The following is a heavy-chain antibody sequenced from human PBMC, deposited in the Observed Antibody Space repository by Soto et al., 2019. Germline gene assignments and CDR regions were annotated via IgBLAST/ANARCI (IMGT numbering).Heavy chain of an antibody. CDR3: TRDARPYSIYRGGGLGL. Sequence: QAQLVESGGGVVQHGRSLRLSCVLSGFIFSDYDMHWVRQTPGKGLEWVAIVSSDGRQKFYTDSVKGRFTISKEFSNNTLSLQVNSLRPEDSGTYFCTRDARPYSIYRGGGLGLWGQGTLVTVSS. J-gene: IGHJ1*01. D-gene: IGHD4-4*01. CDR1: GFIFSDYD. V-gene: IGHV3-30*03. CDR2: VSSDGRQK.